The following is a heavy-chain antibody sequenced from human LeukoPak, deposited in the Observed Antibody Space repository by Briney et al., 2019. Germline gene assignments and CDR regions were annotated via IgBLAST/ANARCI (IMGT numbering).Heavy chain of an antibody. CDR1: GYTFTGYY. CDR3: AKDPRDHSYGWSWRYFDY. Sequence: ASVKVSCKASGYTFTGYYMHWVRQAPGQGLEWMGWINPNSGGTNYAQKFQGRVTMTRDTSISTAYMELSSLRAEDTAVYYCAKDPRDHSYGWSWRYFDYWGQGTLVTVSS. D-gene: IGHD5-18*01. J-gene: IGHJ4*02. V-gene: IGHV1-2*02. CDR2: INPNSGGT.